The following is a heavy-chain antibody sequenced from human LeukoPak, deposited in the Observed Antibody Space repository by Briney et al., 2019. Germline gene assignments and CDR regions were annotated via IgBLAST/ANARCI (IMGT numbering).Heavy chain of an antibody. J-gene: IGHJ3*02. CDR2: INNDGTTT. Sequence: AGGSLRLSCAASGFTFSSHWMHWVRQVPGKGLVWVSRINNDGTTTTYADSVGGRFTISRDNAKNSLYLQMNSLRDEDTAVYYCARVDWMIGAFDIWGQGTMVTVSS. CDR1: GFTFSSHW. CDR3: ARVDWMIGAFDI. D-gene: IGHD3-22*01. V-gene: IGHV3-74*01.